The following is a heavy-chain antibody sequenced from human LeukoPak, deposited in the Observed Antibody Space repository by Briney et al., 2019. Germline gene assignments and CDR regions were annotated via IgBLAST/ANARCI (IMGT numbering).Heavy chain of an antibody. Sequence: SGGSLRLSCAASGFSFDDYAMHWVRQAPGKGLEWVSLISGDGGRTFYADSAKGRFTISRDNSKNSLYLQMNSVRTEDSALYYCVKDIHDRGYPDYWGQGTLVTVSS. J-gene: IGHJ4*02. CDR2: ISGDGGRT. CDR3: VKDIHDRGYPDY. V-gene: IGHV3-43*02. D-gene: IGHD3-22*01. CDR1: GFSFDDYA.